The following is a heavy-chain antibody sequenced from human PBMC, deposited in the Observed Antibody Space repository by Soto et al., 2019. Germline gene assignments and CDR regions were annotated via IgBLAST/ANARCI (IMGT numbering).Heavy chain of an antibody. Sequence: SETLSLTCTVSGGSISSYYWSWIRQPPGKGLEWIGYIYYSGSTNYNPSLKSRVTISVDTSKNQFSLKLSSVTAADTAVYYCARVVSSSWYPYYYYGMDVWGQGTTVTV. CDR2: IYYSGST. V-gene: IGHV4-59*01. CDR3: ARVVSSSWYPYYYYGMDV. J-gene: IGHJ6*02. CDR1: GGSISSYY. D-gene: IGHD6-13*01.